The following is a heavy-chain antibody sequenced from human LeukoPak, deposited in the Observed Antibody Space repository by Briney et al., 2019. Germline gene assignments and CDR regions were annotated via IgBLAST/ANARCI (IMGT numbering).Heavy chain of an antibody. V-gene: IGHV3-15*01. Sequence: GGSLRLSCAASGFTFSNAWMSWVRQAPGKGLEWVGRIKSKTDGWTTDYAAPVKGRFTISRDDSKNTLYLQMNSLRAEDTAVYYCAKASRADFVVVVAGFEYWGQGTLVTVSS. D-gene: IGHD2-15*01. CDR2: IKSKTDGWTT. CDR1: GFTFSNAW. CDR3: AKASRADFVVVVAGFEY. J-gene: IGHJ4*02.